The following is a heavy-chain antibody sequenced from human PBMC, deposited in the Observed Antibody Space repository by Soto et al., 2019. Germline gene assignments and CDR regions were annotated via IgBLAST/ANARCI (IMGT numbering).Heavy chain of an antibody. D-gene: IGHD1-1*01. J-gene: IGHJ4*02. Sequence: ASVKVSCKVSGYTLTELSMHWVRQAPGKGLEWMGGFDPEGGETIYAQKFQGRVTMTADTSTDTAYMELSSLRSEDTAVYYCATQVATGTTSNYWGQGTLVTVSS. CDR1: GYTLTELS. CDR2: FDPEGGET. V-gene: IGHV1-24*01. CDR3: ATQVATGTTSNY.